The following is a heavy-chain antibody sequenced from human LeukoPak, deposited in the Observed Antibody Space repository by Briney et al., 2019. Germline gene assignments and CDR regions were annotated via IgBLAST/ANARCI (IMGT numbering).Heavy chain of an antibody. CDR2: ISGSGGST. CDR3: AKEVVITFGGVIVTRGFDY. CDR1: GFTFSSYA. Sequence: GGSLRLSCAASGFTFSSYAMSWVRQAPGKGLEWVSAISGSGGSTYYADSVKGRFTISRDNSKNTLYLQMDSLRAEDTAVYYCAKEVVITFGGVIVTRGFDYWGQGTLVTVSS. V-gene: IGHV3-23*01. D-gene: IGHD3-16*02. J-gene: IGHJ4*02.